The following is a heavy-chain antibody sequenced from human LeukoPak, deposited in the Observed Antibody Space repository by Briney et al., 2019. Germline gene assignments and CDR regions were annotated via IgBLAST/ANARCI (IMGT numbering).Heavy chain of an antibody. CDR1: GGTFSSYA. CDR2: IIPIFGTA. D-gene: IGHD6-19*01. J-gene: IGHJ4*02. V-gene: IGHV1-69*05. Sequence: SVKVSCKASGGTFSSYAISWVRQAPGQGREWMGRIIPIFGTANYAQKFQGRVTITTDESTSTAYMELSSLRSEDTAVYYCARRRESSGLIFDYWGQGTLVTVSS. CDR3: ARRRESSGLIFDY.